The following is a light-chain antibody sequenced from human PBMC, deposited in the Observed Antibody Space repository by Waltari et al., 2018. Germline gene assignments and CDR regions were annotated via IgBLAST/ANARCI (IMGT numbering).Light chain of an antibody. CDR2: GAS. CDR3: QQYNDWWT. V-gene: IGKV3-15*01. J-gene: IGKJ1*01. CDR1: QSVSSS. Sequence: EIVMTQSPATLSVSPGERATLSCRASQSVSSSLAWYQQKAGQAPRLLLYGASTRATGISARFSGSGYGTEFTLTISSLQSEDFAVYYCQQYNDWWTFGPETKLEIK.